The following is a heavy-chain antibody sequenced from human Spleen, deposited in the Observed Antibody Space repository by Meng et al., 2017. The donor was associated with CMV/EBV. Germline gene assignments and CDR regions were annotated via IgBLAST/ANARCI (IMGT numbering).Heavy chain of an antibody. CDR3: ARVGITIFGVDITYYFDY. CDR2: IKQDGSEK. CDR1: GFTFSGYS. V-gene: IGHV3-7*01. J-gene: IGHJ4*02. D-gene: IGHD3-3*01. Sequence: GGSLRLSCAASGFTFSGYSMSWVRQAPGKGLEWVANIKQDGSEKYYVDSVKGRFTISRDNAMNSLYLQMNSLRAEETAVYYCARVGITIFGVDITYYFDYWGQGTLVTVSS.